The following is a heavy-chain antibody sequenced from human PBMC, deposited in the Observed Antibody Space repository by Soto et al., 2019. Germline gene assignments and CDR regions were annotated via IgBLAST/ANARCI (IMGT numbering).Heavy chain of an antibody. V-gene: IGHV5-51*01. J-gene: IGHJ4*02. CDR3: ARLGFPGAIYFDS. CDR1: GYNFTTFW. CDR2: IYPVDSET. Sequence: GESLKISCKGSGYNFTTFWIGWVRQVPGKGLEWMGIIYPVDSETKYSPDFEGQVTISADRSTNTAYLQWRSLRASDTAMYYCARLGFPGAIYFDSWGLGTLVTVS.